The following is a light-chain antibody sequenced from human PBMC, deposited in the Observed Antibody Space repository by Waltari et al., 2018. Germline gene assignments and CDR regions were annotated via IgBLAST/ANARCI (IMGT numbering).Light chain of an antibody. CDR1: DLGGRT. Sequence: SYVLTQPPSVSVAPGKTARIASCLNDLGGRTVNWYQQKPGQAPALVVYGDTDRPSGIPERFFGSTSGNSATLTISRVEAGDEADYYCQVWVSRTDHYVFGTGTKVTVL. V-gene: IGLV3-21*03. CDR2: GDT. CDR3: QVWVSRTDHYV. J-gene: IGLJ1*01.